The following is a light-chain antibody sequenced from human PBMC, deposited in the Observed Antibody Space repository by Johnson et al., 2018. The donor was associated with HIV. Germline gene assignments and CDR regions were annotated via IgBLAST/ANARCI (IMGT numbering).Light chain of an antibody. CDR2: DNN. CDR3: GTWDSSWGV. V-gene: IGLV1-51*01. Sequence: QPVLTQPPSVSAAPGQKVTISCSGSSSNIGNNYVSWYQQLTGTPPKLLIYDNNKPPSGIPDRFSGSTSGTSATLGITGLQTGDEADYYCGTWDSSWGVFGTGTKVTVL. CDR1: SSNIGNNY. J-gene: IGLJ1*01.